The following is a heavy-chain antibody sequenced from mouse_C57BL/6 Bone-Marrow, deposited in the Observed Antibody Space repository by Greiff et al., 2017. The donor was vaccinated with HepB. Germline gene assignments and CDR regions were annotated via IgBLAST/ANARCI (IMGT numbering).Heavy chain of an antibody. V-gene: IGHV1-66*01. CDR2: IYPGSGNT. J-gene: IGHJ3*01. Sequence: VQLQESGPELVKPGASVKISCKASGYSFTSYYIHWVKQRPGQGLEWIGWIYPGSGNTKYNEKFKGKATLTADTSSSTAYMQLSSLTSEDSAVYYCALYYDYDEAYWGQGTLVTVSA. D-gene: IGHD2-4*01. CDR1: GYSFTSYY. CDR3: ALYYDYDEAY.